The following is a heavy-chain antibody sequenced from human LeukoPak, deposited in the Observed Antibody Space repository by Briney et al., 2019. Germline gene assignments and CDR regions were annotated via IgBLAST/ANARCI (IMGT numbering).Heavy chain of an antibody. D-gene: IGHD5-18*01. V-gene: IGHV4-59*01. J-gene: IGHJ2*01. Sequence: PSETLSLTCTVSVGAISSYYWSWFRQTPGKGPEWIGYIYYSGSTKYNPSLKSRVTISVDRSKNQFSLQLNSVTAADTAVYYCARYWGVQLWPHWYFDLWGRGSLVTVSS. CDR1: VGAISSYY. CDR3: ARYWGVQLWPHWYFDL. CDR2: IYYSGST.